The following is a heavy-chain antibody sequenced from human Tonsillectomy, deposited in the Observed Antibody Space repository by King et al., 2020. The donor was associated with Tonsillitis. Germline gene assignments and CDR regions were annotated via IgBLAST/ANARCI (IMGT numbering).Heavy chain of an antibody. Sequence: VQLVESGGGLVQPGGSLKLSCVASGLTFSTYTMSWVRQTPGKGLEWVSSISGSGGSIFFTDSVKGRFTISRDNSKNTVFLQMNSLSADDTALYYGAKDRAQMTTVNNLDSWGQGTLVTVSS. CDR1: GLTFSTYT. J-gene: IGHJ4*02. D-gene: IGHD4-11*01. CDR3: AKDRAQMTTVNNLDS. CDR2: ISGSGGSI. V-gene: IGHV3-23*04.